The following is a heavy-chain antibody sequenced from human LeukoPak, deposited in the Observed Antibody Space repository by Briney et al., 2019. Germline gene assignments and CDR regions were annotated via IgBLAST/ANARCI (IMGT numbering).Heavy chain of an antibody. V-gene: IGHV3-23*01. Sequence: PGGSLRLSCAASGFTFSIYAMSWVRQAPGKGLEWVSAISGSGGTAYYADSVKGRFTISRDNSKNTLYLQMNSLRAEDTAVYYCAKDRGSSGPEDYWGQGTLVTVSS. CDR1: GFTFSIYA. CDR3: AKDRGSSGPEDY. J-gene: IGHJ4*02. CDR2: ISGSGGTA. D-gene: IGHD3-22*01.